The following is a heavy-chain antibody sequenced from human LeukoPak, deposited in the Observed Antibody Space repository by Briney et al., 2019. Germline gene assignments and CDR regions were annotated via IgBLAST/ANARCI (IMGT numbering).Heavy chain of an antibody. CDR2: ISAYNGNT. Sequence: GASVKVSCKASGYAFTSYGISWVRQAPGQGLEWMGWISAYNGNTNYAQKLQGRVTMTTDTSTSTAYMELRSLRSDDTAVYYCARGRYSDSSGYYYSWGQGTLVTVSS. CDR1: GYAFTSYG. D-gene: IGHD3-22*01. V-gene: IGHV1-18*01. CDR3: ARGRYSDSSGYYYS. J-gene: IGHJ4*02.